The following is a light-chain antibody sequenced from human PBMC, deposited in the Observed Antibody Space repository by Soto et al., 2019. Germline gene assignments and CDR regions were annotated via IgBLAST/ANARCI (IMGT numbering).Light chain of an antibody. CDR3: QQYGSSPFT. J-gene: IGKJ5*01. Sequence: ESVLTLSPVTLSLSPVERATPSCRASQSVSSSYLAWYQQKPGQAPRLLFYGASIRATGIPDRFSGSGSGTDFTLTISRLEPEDFAVYYCQQYGSSPFTFGQGTKLDI. V-gene: IGKV3-20*01. CDR1: QSVSSSY. CDR2: GAS.